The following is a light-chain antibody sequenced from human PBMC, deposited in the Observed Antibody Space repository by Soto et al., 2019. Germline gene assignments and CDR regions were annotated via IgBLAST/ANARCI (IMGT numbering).Light chain of an antibody. CDR3: HSYDSSLSGSYV. Sequence: QSALTQPPSVSGAPGQRVTISCTGSSSNIGAGYDVHWYQQLPGTAPKLLIYGNSNRPSGVPDRFSGSKSGTSASLAITGLQAEDEADYYCHSYDSSLSGSYVFGTGTKV. J-gene: IGLJ1*01. CDR1: SSNIGAGYD. CDR2: GNS. V-gene: IGLV1-40*01.